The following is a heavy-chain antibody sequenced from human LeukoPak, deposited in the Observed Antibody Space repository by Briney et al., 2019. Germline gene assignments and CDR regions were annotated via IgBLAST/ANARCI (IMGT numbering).Heavy chain of an antibody. Sequence: ASVKVSCKASGYTFTSYDINWVRQATGQGLEWMGWMNPNSGNTGYAQKFQGRVTMTRNTSISTAYMELSSLRSEDTAVYYCASRYYYGSGSSTHYYGMDVWGQGTTVTVPS. CDR3: ASRYYYGSGSSTHYYGMDV. D-gene: IGHD3-10*01. V-gene: IGHV1-8*01. J-gene: IGHJ6*02. CDR2: MNPNSGNT. CDR1: GYTFTSYD.